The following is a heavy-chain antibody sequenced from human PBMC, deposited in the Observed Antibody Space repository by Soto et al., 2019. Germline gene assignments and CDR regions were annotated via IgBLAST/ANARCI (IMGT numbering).Heavy chain of an antibody. J-gene: IGHJ4*02. Sequence: ASVEVSCKASGYTFSSYYMHWVRQAPGQGLEWMGIINPSGGSTSYAQKFQGRVTMTRDTSTSTVYMELSSLRSEDTAVYYCATRGSYYNYFDYWGQGTLVTVSS. D-gene: IGHD1-26*01. CDR3: ATRGSYYNYFDY. CDR2: INPSGGST. CDR1: GYTFSSYY. V-gene: IGHV1-46*01.